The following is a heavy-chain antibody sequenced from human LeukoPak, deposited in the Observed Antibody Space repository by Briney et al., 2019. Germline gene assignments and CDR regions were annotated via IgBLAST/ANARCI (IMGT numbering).Heavy chain of an antibody. Sequence: SETLFLTSTVSGGSISSSYWSWIRQPPGEGLDWFGYIYYSGSTYNNPSLRSRVTMSVDTSKNQFSLKLSSVTAADTAVYYCARGSPESDAFDIWGQGTMVTVSS. D-gene: IGHD1-14*01. CDR2: IYYSGST. CDR1: GGSISSSY. CDR3: ARGSPESDAFDI. V-gene: IGHV4-59*01. J-gene: IGHJ3*02.